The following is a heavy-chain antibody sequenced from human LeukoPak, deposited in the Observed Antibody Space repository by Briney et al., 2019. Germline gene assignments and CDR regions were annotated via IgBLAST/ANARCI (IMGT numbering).Heavy chain of an antibody. Sequence: PGGSLRLSCAASGFTFSSYAMHWVRQAPGKGLEYVSPISSNGGSTYYANSVKGRFTISRDNSKNTLYLQMGSLRAEDMAVYYCARAPGVTTNWFDPWGQGTLVTVSS. CDR2: ISSNGGST. V-gene: IGHV3-64*01. D-gene: IGHD2-21*02. CDR3: ARAPGVTTNWFDP. J-gene: IGHJ5*02. CDR1: GFTFSSYA.